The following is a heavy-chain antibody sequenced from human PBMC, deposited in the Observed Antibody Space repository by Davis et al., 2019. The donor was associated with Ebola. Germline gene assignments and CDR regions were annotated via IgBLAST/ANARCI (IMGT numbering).Heavy chain of an antibody. CDR2: ISSSSSYI. D-gene: IGHD3-22*01. V-gene: IGHV3-21*01. Sequence: GESLKISCAASGFTFSSYSMNWVRQAPGKGLEWVSSISSSSSYIYYADSVKGRFTISRDNAKNSLYLQMNSLRAEDTAVYYCARGRFDRYYDSSGLGWFDPWGQGTLVTVSS. CDR3: ARGRFDRYYDSSGLGWFDP. J-gene: IGHJ5*02. CDR1: GFTFSSYS.